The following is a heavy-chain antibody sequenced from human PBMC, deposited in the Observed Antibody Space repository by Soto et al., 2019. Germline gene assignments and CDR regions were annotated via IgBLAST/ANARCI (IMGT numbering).Heavy chain of an antibody. CDR2: ISAYNGNT. J-gene: IGHJ6*02. CDR3: ARGGKNLHTPATGYGMDV. D-gene: IGHD4-4*01. CDR1: GYTFTSYG. Sequence: RASVKVSCKASGYTFTSYGISWVRQAPGQGLEWMGWISAYNGNTNCAQKLQGRVTMTTDTSTSTAYMELRSLRSDDTAVYYCARGGKNLHTPATGYGMDVWGQGTTVTVSS. V-gene: IGHV1-18*01.